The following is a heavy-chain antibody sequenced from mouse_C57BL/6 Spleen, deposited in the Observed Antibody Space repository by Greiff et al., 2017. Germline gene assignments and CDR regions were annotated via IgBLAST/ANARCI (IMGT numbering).Heavy chain of an antibody. CDR1: GFNIKDDY. D-gene: IGHD2-1*01. CDR3: TPIYSFAY. CDR2: IDPENGDT. Sequence: VQLQQSGAELVRPGASVKLSCTASGFNIKDDYMHWVKQRPEQGLEWIGWIDPENGDTEYASKFQGKATITADTSSNTAYLQLSSLTSEDTAVYDCTPIYSFAYWGQGTLVTVAA. V-gene: IGHV14-4*01. J-gene: IGHJ3*01.